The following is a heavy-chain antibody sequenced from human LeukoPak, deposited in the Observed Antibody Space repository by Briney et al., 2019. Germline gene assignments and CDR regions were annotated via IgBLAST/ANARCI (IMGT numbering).Heavy chain of an antibody. V-gene: IGHV4-34*01. D-gene: IGHD6-13*01. J-gene: IGHJ5*02. CDR2: INHSGRT. Sequence: PSETLSLTCAVYGGSFSGYYWSWIPQPPGKGLEWIGEINHSGRTNYNASLKSRVTISVDTSKNLFSLKLSSVTGADTAVYYCARSSSWYSWCDPWGQGTLLTVSS. CDR1: GGSFSGYY. CDR3: ARSSSWYSWCDP.